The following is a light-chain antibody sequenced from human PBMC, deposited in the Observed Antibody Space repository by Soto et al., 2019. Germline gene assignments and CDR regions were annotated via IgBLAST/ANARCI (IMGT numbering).Light chain of an antibody. CDR1: QSVSSY. Sequence: EIVLTQSPATLSLSPGERATLSCRASQSVSSYLGWYQQKPGQAPRLLIYDASNRATGIPARFSGSGSGADFTLTISSLEPEDFAVYYCQQRSNWPITFGQGTRLEI. J-gene: IGKJ5*01. V-gene: IGKV3-11*01. CDR3: QQRSNWPIT. CDR2: DAS.